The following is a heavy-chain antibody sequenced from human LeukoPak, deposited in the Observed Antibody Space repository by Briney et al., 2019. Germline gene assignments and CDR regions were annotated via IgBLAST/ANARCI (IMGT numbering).Heavy chain of an antibody. CDR2: ISSSSSYI. J-gene: IGHJ5*02. V-gene: IGHV3-21*01. CDR1: GFTFSSYS. CDR3: AQDIRIEQVPGLGPGS. D-gene: IGHD2-21*01. Sequence: GGSLRLSCAASGFTFSSYSMNWVRQAPGKGLEWVSSISSSSSYIYYADSVKGRFTISRDNAKNTVYLQMNSLRTEDTAVYFCAQDIRIEQVPGLGPGSWGQGTLVTVSS.